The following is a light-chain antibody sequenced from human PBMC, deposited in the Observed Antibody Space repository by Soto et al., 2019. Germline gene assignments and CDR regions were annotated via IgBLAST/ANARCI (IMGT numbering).Light chain of an antibody. J-gene: IGKJ3*01. CDR2: GAS. CDR3: QQYGRSQFS. V-gene: IGKV3-20*01. CDR1: QSVASSS. Sequence: EIVLTQSPGTLSLSPGERATLSCRASQSVASSSLAWYQQKPGQAPRLLIYGASSRATGIPDRFSGSGSGTDFILTIPRLEPEDFAVYYCQQYGRSQFSFGPGTKVDIK.